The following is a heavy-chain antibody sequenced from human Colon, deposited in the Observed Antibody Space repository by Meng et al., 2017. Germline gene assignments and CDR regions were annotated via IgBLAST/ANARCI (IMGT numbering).Heavy chain of an antibody. Sequence: SCTASGFSFSDYYMNWIRQAPGKGLEWVSYMSSSDSTKYYADSVKGRFTISRDNARNLLYLQMNSLRAEDTAVYYCARDRGKTTMISGYFNLWGRGTLVTVSS. CDR1: GFSFSDYY. V-gene: IGHV3-11*01. D-gene: IGHD3-22*01. CDR3: ARDRGKTTMISGYFNL. J-gene: IGHJ2*01. CDR2: MSSSDSTK.